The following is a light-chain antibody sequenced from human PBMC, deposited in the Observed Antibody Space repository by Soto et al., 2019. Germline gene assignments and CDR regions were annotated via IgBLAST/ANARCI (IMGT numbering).Light chain of an antibody. Sequence: SLSFVSASVHDRVPIKCRSSQGIGNNLAWYQGKPGKAPKLLIYTVSTLQSGVPSRFSGSGSGTEFSLTISSLQAEDFATYYCQQLNNYPITVGQGTRLEI. V-gene: IGKV1-9*01. J-gene: IGKJ5*01. CDR3: QQLNNYPIT. CDR1: QGIGNN. CDR2: TVS.